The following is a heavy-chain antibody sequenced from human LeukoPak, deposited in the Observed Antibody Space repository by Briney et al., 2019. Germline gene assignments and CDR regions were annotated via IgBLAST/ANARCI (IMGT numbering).Heavy chain of an antibody. CDR2: IYYSGST. Sequence: SGTLSLTCTVSGGSISSYYWSWIRQPPGQGLEWIGYIYYSGSTNYNPSLKSRVTISVDTSKNQFSLKLSSVTAADTAVYYCARGYDFWSGYSLDYWGQGTLVTVSS. CDR3: ARGYDFWSGYSLDY. J-gene: IGHJ4*02. D-gene: IGHD3-3*01. CDR1: GGSISSYY. V-gene: IGHV4-59*01.